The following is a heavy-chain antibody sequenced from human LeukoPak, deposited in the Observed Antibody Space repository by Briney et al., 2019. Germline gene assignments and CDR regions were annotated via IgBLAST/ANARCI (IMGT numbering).Heavy chain of an antibody. D-gene: IGHD6-19*01. V-gene: IGHV3-66*04. CDR2: IYSGGST. Sequence: PGGSLRLSCAASGFTVSSNYMSWVRQAPGKGLEWVSIIYSGGSTYYADSVKGRFIISRDNSKNTLYLQMNSLRAEDTAVYYCARHLGAVAGPQVFDYWAREPWSPSPQ. CDR1: GFTVSSNY. CDR3: ARHLGAVAGPQVFDY. J-gene: IGHJ4*02.